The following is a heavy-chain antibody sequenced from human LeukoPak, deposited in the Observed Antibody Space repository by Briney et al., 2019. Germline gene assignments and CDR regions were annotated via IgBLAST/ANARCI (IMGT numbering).Heavy chain of an antibody. CDR3: ARPRGVVDALDI. Sequence: SETLSLTCTVSGGSISSYYWSWIRQPPGKGLEWIGYIYYSGSTNYNPSLKSLVTISVDTSKNQFSLKLSSVTAADTAVYYCARPRGVVDALDIWGQGTIVTVSS. J-gene: IGHJ3*02. D-gene: IGHD3-3*01. CDR1: GGSISSYY. V-gene: IGHV4-59*01. CDR2: IYYSGST.